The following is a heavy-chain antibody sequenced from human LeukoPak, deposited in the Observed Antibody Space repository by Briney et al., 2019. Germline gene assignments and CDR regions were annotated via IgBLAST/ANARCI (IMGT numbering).Heavy chain of an antibody. V-gene: IGHV1-18*01. J-gene: IGHJ5*02. D-gene: IGHD2-21*01. Sequence: ASVKVSCKASGYTFTSYAINWVRQAPGQGLEWMGWVSGYNGNTNYAQKFEGRVAMTTDTSSSTAYMELRSLKSDDTAIYYCARGDWFDPWGQGTLVTVSS. CDR2: VSGYNGNT. CDR3: ARGDWFDP. CDR1: GYTFTSYA.